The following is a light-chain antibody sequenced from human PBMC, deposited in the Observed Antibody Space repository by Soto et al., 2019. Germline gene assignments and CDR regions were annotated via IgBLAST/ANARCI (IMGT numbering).Light chain of an antibody. CDR2: GNS. V-gene: IGLV1-40*01. Sequence: SVLTHPPSVSGAPGPRVTISCTGSSSNIGAGYDVHWYQQLPGTAPRLLIYGNSNRPSGVPDRFSGSKSGTSASLAITGLKAEDEADYYCQSYDSSLSGYVFGTGTKVTVL. J-gene: IGLJ1*01. CDR3: QSYDSSLSGYV. CDR1: SSNIGAGYD.